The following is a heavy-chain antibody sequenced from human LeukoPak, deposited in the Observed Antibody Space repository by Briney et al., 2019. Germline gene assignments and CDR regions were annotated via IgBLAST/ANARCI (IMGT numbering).Heavy chain of an antibody. J-gene: IGHJ4*02. V-gene: IGHV3-23*01. Sequence: GGSLRLSCAASGFTFSNYVMNWVRQAPGKGLEWVSTLSGNGGSTYYADSVKGRFTISRDNSKNTLYLQMNSLRAEDTAVYYCTRRTWEWGFFDYWGQGTLVTVSS. CDR2: LSGNGGST. CDR1: GFTFSNYV. CDR3: TRRTWEWGFFDY. D-gene: IGHD3-3*01.